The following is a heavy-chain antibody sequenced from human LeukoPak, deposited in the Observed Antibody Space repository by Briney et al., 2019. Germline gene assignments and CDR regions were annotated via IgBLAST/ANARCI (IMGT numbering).Heavy chain of an antibody. V-gene: IGHV3-30*01. CDR1: GFTFSRYG. Sequence: PGGSLRLSCAASGFTFSRYGIHWVRQAPGKGLECVAAISSDGGGKYYGDSVKGRFIISRDNSKNSVFLQMNSLTAEDTAVYYCARPTVTTVTTGTFDYWGQGTLVTVSS. J-gene: IGHJ4*02. D-gene: IGHD4-17*01. CDR3: ARPTVTTVTTGTFDY. CDR2: ISSDGGGK.